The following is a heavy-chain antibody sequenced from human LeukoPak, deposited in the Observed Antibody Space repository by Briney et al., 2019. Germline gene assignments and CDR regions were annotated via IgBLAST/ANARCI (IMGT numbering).Heavy chain of an antibody. Sequence: SETLSLTCTVSGGSISGYYWSWIRQPPGKGLEWIGYIYYSGSTNYNPSLKTRVTISVDTSKNQFSLKLNSVTAADTAMYYCARRREYKHAFDLWGQGTMVTVSS. D-gene: IGHD6-6*01. CDR3: ARRREYKHAFDL. CDR2: IYYSGST. V-gene: IGHV4-59*08. J-gene: IGHJ3*01. CDR1: GGSISGYY.